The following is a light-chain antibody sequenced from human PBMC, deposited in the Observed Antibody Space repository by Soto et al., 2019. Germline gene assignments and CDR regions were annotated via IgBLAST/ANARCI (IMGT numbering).Light chain of an antibody. V-gene: IGKV1-9*01. CDR3: QQVNNYPIT. CDR1: QGIRNY. CDR2: IAS. J-gene: IGKJ5*01. Sequence: DIQMTQSPSSVSASVGDRVTITCLASQGIRNYLAWYQQKPGRAPKLLMYIASTLQTGVPSRFSGSQSGTEFTLTISSLQPEDFATYYCQQVNNYPITFGQGTRLEIK.